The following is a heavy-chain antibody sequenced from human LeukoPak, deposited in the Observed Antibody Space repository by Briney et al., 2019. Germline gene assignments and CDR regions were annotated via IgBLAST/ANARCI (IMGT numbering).Heavy chain of an antibody. CDR3: AREAQWLVRYFDY. CDR2: IYYSRSN. J-gene: IGHJ4*02. Sequence: SETLSLTCIVSGGSPSSSSYYWGWIRQPPGKGLEWIGSIYYSRSNYYNPSLKSRVTISVDTSKNQFTLKLSSVTAADTAVYYCAREAQWLVRYFDYWGQGTLVTVSS. D-gene: IGHD6-19*01. CDR1: GGSPSSSSYY. V-gene: IGHV4-39*06.